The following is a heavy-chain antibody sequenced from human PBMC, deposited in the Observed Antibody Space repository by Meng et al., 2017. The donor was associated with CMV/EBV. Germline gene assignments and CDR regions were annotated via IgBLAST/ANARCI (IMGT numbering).Heavy chain of an antibody. J-gene: IGHJ4*02. Sequence: SVTVSCKASGGTFSSYAISWLRQAPGQGLEWMGGIIPILGIANYAQKFQGRVTITADKSTSTAYMELSSLRSEDTAVYYCARAGTRYSGSYLFDYWGQGTLVTVSS. CDR1: GGTFSSYA. CDR3: ARAGTRYSGSYLFDY. D-gene: IGHD1-26*01. CDR2: IIPILGIA. V-gene: IGHV1-69*10.